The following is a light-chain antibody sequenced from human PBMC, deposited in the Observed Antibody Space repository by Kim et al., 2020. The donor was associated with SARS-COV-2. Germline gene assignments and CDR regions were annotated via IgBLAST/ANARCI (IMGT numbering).Light chain of an antibody. CDR3: SSYTSTSTWV. Sequence: QSALTQPASVSGSPGQSITISCTGTSSDVGNYNYVSWYQHPPGKAPKLMIYEVTKGPSGVSNRFSASKSGNTASLTISGLQAEDEAEYHCSSYTSTSTWVFGGGTQLTVL. V-gene: IGLV2-14*01. CDR2: EVT. J-gene: IGLJ3*02. CDR1: SSDVGNYNY.